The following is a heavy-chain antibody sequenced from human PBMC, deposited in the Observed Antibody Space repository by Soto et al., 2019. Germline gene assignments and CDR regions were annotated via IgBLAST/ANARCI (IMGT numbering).Heavy chain of an antibody. CDR2: IKKDGSEK. Sequence: RGSLRLSCTTSGFTLSNDWMNELRRLPAKGLDWVACIKKDGSEKYYLASVKGRFTIYRENTKNSLYLQMNSLRVEHTDMYYCERIVGSPPLDFYYSAQGTLVSVCS. CDR1: GFTLSNDW. V-gene: IGHV3-7*01. CDR3: ERIVGSPPLDFYY. D-gene: IGHD1-26*01. J-gene: IGHJ4*02.